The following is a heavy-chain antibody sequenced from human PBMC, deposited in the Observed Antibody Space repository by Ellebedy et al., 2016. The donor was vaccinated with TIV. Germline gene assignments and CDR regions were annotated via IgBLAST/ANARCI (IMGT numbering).Heavy chain of an antibody. Sequence: GESLKISXAASGFTFSSYAMSWVRQAPGKGLEWVSAISGSGGSTYYADSVKGRFTISRDNAKNSLYLQMNSLRAEDTALYYCARESYDYVWGSYRYRFDYWGQGTLVTVSS. CDR3: ARESYDYVWGSYRYRFDY. J-gene: IGHJ4*02. D-gene: IGHD3-16*02. CDR1: GFTFSSYA. CDR2: ISGSGGST. V-gene: IGHV3-23*01.